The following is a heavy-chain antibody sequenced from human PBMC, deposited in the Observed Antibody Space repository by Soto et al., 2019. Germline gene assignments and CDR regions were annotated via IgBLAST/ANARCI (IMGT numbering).Heavy chain of an antibody. CDR2: IHSSGST. D-gene: IGHD6-13*01. Sequence: KASETLSLTCTVSGASMNSYHWSWIRQPAGKGLEWIGHIHSSGSTNYNPSLKSRVTMSVDTSKNQFSLRLMSLTAADTAVYYCARDQGVAAAGITWFDPWCQGSLVTVSS. CDR3: ARDQGVAAAGITWFDP. V-gene: IGHV4-4*07. J-gene: IGHJ5*02. CDR1: GASMNSYH.